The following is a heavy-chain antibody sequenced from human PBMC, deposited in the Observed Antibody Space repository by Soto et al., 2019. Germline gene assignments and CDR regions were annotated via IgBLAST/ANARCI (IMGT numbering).Heavy chain of an antibody. CDR2: IIPIFGTA. J-gene: IGHJ4*02. CDR3: ARVRVRFLEWLGSEG. Sequence: QVQLVQSGAEVKKPGSSVKVSCKASGGTFSSYAISWVRQAPGQGLEWMGGIIPIFGTANYAPKFQGRVTITADESTSTAYMELSSLRSEDTAVYSCARVRVRFLEWLGSEGWGQGTLVTVSS. V-gene: IGHV1-69*12. D-gene: IGHD3-3*01. CDR1: GGTFSSYA.